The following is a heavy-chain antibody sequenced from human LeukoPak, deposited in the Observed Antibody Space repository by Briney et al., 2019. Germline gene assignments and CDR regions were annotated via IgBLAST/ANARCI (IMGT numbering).Heavy chain of an antibody. J-gene: IGHJ4*02. CDR1: GYTLTELS. CDR2: FDPEDGET. CDR3: ATVVGGSDYGGFDY. Sequence: ASVTVSCKVSGYTLTELSMHWVRQAPGKGLEWVGGFDPEDGETIYAQKFQGRVTMTEDTSTDTAYTELSSLRSEDTAVYYCATVVGGSDYGGFDYWGQGTLVTVSS. V-gene: IGHV1-24*01. D-gene: IGHD1-26*01.